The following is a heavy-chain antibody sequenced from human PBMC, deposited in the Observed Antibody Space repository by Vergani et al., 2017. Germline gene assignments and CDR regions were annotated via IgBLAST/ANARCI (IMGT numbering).Heavy chain of an antibody. CDR2: IYYSGST. CDR1: GGSISSSSYY. J-gene: IGHJ4*02. CDR3: AKASSWYGKALDY. Sequence: QLQLQESGPGLVKPSETLFLTCTVSGGSISSSSYYWGWIRQPPGKGLEWIGSIYYSGSTYYNPSLKSRVTISVDTSKNQFSLKLSSVTAADTAVYYCAKASSWYGKALDYWGQGTLVTVSS. V-gene: IGHV4-39*01. D-gene: IGHD6-13*01.